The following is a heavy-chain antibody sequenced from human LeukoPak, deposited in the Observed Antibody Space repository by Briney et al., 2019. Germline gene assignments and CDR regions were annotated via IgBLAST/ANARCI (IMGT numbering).Heavy chain of an antibody. CDR3: ARHQSSNYDFWSGYFVGLDY. J-gene: IGHJ4*02. Sequence: GESLKISCKGSGYSFTSYWIGWVRQMPGKGLEWMGIIYPGDSDTRYSPSFQGQVTISADKSISTAYLQWSSLKASDTAMYYCARHQSSNYDFWSGYFVGLDYWGQGTLVTVSS. D-gene: IGHD3-3*01. CDR1: GYSFTSYW. CDR2: IYPGDSDT. V-gene: IGHV5-51*01.